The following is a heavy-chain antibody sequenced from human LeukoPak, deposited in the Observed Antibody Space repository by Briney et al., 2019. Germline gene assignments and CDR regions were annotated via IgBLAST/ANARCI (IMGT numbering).Heavy chain of an antibody. J-gene: IGHJ4*02. V-gene: IGHV1-2*02. CDR2: IHPKSGGT. Sequence: ASVKVSCKASGFTFTDYYIHWVRQAPGQGLEWMGSIHPKSGGTKYAQKFQGRVTVTRDTSISATYMELSRLTSDDTAVYYYARDPPAAGSTEFDFWGQGTLVTVSS. D-gene: IGHD6-13*01. CDR3: ARDPPAAGSTEFDF. CDR1: GFTFTDYY.